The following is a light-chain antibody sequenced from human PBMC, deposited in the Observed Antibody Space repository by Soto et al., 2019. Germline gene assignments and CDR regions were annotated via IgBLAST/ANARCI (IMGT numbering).Light chain of an antibody. Sequence: QSVLTHPPSVSGAPGQRFTISCSGTSSNIGAGYDVHWYHQLPGTAPKLLIFGNNNRPSGVPARFSASRSGTSASLAITGLQAEDEADYYCQSFDTNLRGSVFGGGTKVTVL. V-gene: IGLV1-40*01. J-gene: IGLJ3*02. CDR2: GNN. CDR1: SSNIGAGYD. CDR3: QSFDTNLRGSV.